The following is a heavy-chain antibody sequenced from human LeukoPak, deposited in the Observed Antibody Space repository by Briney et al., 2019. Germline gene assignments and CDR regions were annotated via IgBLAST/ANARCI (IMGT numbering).Heavy chain of an antibody. J-gene: IGHJ4*02. CDR2: ISSSSSYI. CDR3: ARVPTNYYDSSGYYFGY. D-gene: IGHD3-22*01. CDR1: GFTFSSYS. V-gene: IGHV3-21*01. Sequence: GGSLRLSCASSGFTFSSYSMNWLRQAPGKGLEWFSSISSSSSYIFYAESVKGRFTISRDNAKNSLYLQMSSLRAEDTAVYYCARVPTNYYDSSGYYFGYWGQGTLVTVSS.